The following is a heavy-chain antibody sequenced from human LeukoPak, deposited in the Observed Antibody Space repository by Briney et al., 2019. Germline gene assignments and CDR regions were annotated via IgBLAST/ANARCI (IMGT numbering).Heavy chain of an antibody. CDR2: INPSGGST. CDR3: FLGGPPESYFDY. J-gene: IGHJ4*02. V-gene: IGHV1-46*01. CDR1: GYTFTSYY. D-gene: IGHD2-15*01. Sequence: ASVKVSCKASGYTFTSYYIHWVRQAPGQGLEWMGIINPSGGSTTYAQKFQGRVTMTRDTSTSTVYMELSSLGSEDTAVYYCFLGGPPESYFDYWGQGTLVTVSS.